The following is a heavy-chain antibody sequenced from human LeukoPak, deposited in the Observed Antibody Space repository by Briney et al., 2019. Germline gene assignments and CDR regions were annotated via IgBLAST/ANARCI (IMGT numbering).Heavy chain of an antibody. Sequence: SETLSLTCAVSGYSISSGYYWGWIRQPPGKGLEWIGSIYHSGSTYYNPSLKSRVTISVDTSKNQFSLKLSSVTAADTAVYYCARLTPIDCSGGSCLDYWGQGTLVTVSS. J-gene: IGHJ4*02. CDR2: IYHSGST. CDR3: ARLTPIDCSGGSCLDY. CDR1: GYSISSGYY. D-gene: IGHD2-15*01. V-gene: IGHV4-38-2*01.